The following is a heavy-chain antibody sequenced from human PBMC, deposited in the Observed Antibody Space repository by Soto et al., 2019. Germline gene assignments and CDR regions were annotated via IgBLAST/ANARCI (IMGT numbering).Heavy chain of an antibody. Sequence: ASVKVSCKASGYIFTDYYMHWVRQATGQGLEWMGWMNPNSGNTGYAQKFQGRVTMTRNTSISTAYMELSGLRSEDTAVYYCAREHYGNSAWFDPWGQGTLVTVSS. V-gene: IGHV1-8*02. CDR1: GYIFTDYY. J-gene: IGHJ5*02. CDR3: AREHYGNSAWFDP. CDR2: MNPNSGNT. D-gene: IGHD3-10*01.